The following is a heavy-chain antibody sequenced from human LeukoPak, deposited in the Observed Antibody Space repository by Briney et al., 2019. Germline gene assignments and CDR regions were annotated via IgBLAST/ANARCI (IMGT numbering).Heavy chain of an antibody. V-gene: IGHV4-39*01. CDR3: ARRPYYYDSSGYRDY. CDR1: GGSISSYY. CDR2: IYYSGST. D-gene: IGHD3-22*01. J-gene: IGHJ4*02. Sequence: ASETLSLTCTVSGGSISSYYWGWIRQPPGKGLEWIGSIYYSGSTYYNPSLKSRATISVDTSKNQFSLKLSSVTAADTAVYYCARRPYYYDSSGYRDYWGQGTLVTVSS.